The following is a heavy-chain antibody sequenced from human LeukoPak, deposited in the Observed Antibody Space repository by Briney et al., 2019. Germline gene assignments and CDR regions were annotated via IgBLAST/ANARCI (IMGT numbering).Heavy chain of an antibody. CDR2: INPYSGNT. CDR1: GYTFNSYD. D-gene: IGHD2-15*01. V-gene: IGHV1-8*01. J-gene: IGHJ4*02. CDR3: ARGAPQEYCSGGSCPYIDY. Sequence: ASVTVSCKAPGYTFNSYDFNWVRQAPGPGSEWVGWINPYSGNTGYAQNFQGRVTMTLNTSISTAYMEVSSLRSEDTAVYYCARGAPQEYCSGGSCPYIDYWGQLTLVTAAS.